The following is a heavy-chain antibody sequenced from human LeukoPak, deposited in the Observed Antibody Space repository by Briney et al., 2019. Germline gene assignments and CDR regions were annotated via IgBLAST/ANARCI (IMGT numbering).Heavy chain of an antibody. CDR2: INPNSGGT. J-gene: IGHJ6*03. D-gene: IGHD3-16*02. CDR3: ARASHYDYVWGSYLNYYYYMDV. V-gene: IGHV1-2*06. Sequence: GASVKVSCKASGYTFTGYYVRWVRQAPGQGLEWMGRINPNSGGTNYAQKFQGRVTMTRDTSISTAYMELSRLRSDDTAVYYCARASHYDYVWGSYLNYYYYMDVWGKGTTVTVSS. CDR1: GYTFTGYY.